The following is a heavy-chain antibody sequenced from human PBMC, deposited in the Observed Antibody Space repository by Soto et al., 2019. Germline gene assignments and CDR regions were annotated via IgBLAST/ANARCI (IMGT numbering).Heavy chain of an antibody. J-gene: IGHJ4*02. V-gene: IGHV1-3*01. Sequence: QVQLVQSGAEVKKPGASVKISCKASGYSFMTYAIHWVRQAPGQGLEWMGWSNPGNGNTEYSQKFQGRVTITRDTPAPTGYMEMSSLRSAATAAYYWARVRLLWYGELANWGQGTRVIVSS. CDR1: GYSFMTYA. CDR3: ARVRLLWYGELAN. D-gene: IGHD3-10*01. CDR2: SNPGNGNT.